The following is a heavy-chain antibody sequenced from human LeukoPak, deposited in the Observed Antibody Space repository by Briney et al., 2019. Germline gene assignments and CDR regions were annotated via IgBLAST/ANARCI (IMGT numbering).Heavy chain of an antibody. J-gene: IGHJ5*02. CDR3: AREGVNYYGSGEAWFDP. CDR2: IIPILGIA. Sequence: SVKVSCKASGGTFSSYAISRVRQAPGQGLEWMGRIIPILGIANYAQKFQGRVTITADKSTSTAYMELSSLRSEDTAVYYCAREGVNYYGSGEAWFDPWGQGTLVTVSS. D-gene: IGHD3-10*01. V-gene: IGHV1-69*04. CDR1: GGTFSSYA.